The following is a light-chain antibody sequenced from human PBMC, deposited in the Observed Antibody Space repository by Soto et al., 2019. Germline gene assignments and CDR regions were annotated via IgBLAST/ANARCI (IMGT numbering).Light chain of an antibody. CDR1: QCISSY. V-gene: IGKV1-8*01. CDR2: AAS. CDR3: QQYYSYPRT. J-gene: IGKJ3*01. Sequence: AIRMTQSPSSLSASTGDRVTITCRASQCISSYLAWYQQKPVKAPKLLIYAASTLQSGVPSRFSGSGSGTDFTLTIRCLQSEDFATYYCQQYYSYPRTFGPGTKVDIK.